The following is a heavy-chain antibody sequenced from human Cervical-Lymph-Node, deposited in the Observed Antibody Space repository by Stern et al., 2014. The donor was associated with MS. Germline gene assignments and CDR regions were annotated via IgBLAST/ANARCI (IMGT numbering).Heavy chain of an antibody. J-gene: IGHJ4*02. CDR2: ISGCGGRT. V-gene: IGHV3-23*04. CDR3: AKDSTYYYDSSGFDS. D-gene: IGHD3-22*01. CDR1: GFTFMDYG. Sequence: EVQLVESGSGLVQRGGSVSLSCVASGFTFMDYGMHLVRQAPGKGLEWVSGISGCGGRTRHANSVKGRFTISRDNSKNSLYLQMNSLRADDTAVYYCAKDSTYYYDSSGFDSWGQGTLVTVSS.